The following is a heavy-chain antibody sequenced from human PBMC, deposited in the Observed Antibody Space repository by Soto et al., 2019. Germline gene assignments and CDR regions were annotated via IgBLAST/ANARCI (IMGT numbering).Heavy chain of an antibody. CDR2: ISAYNGNT. Sequence: QVQLVQSGAEVKKPGASVKVSCKASGYTFTSYGISWVRQAPGQGLVWMGWISAYNGNTNYAQKLQGRVTMTTDPSTSTDYMEVRSLRSDDTAVYYCARVAEGSVVVVTLDYWGQGTRVTVSS. J-gene: IGHJ4*02. CDR1: GYTFTSYG. V-gene: IGHV1-18*01. D-gene: IGHD2-15*01. CDR3: ARVAEGSVVVVTLDY.